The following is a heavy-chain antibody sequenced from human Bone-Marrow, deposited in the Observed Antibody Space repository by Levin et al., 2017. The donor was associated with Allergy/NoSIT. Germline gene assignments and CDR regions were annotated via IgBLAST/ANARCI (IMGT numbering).Heavy chain of an antibody. CDR2: ISSSSSSGDAI. V-gene: IGHV3-48*02. D-gene: IGHD5-24*01. J-gene: IGHJ4*02. CDR3: ARDPQRRDGYNFDY. Sequence: PGGSLRLSCLASGFVFSAYGMTWVRQAPGKGLEWVSYISSSSSSGDAIYYADSVKGRFTISRDNGKNSLYLQMNSLRDEDTAVYFCARDPQRRDGYNFDYWGQGTLVTVSS. CDR1: GFVFSAYG.